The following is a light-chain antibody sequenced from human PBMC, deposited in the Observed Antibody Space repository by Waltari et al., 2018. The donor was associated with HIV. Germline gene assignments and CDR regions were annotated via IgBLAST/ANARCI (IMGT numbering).Light chain of an antibody. Sequence: QSVLTQPPSLSGAPGQTVTVSCTGSTSNLGANFDVHWYQHLPGPAPKLLIYGNNDRPPGGPSRFSGSRSGSPASLAITGLQAEDEADYYCQSYDNVLTAVIFGGGTKVTVL. CDR2: GNN. CDR3: QSYDNVLTAVI. J-gene: IGLJ2*01. CDR1: TSNLGANFD. V-gene: IGLV1-40*01.